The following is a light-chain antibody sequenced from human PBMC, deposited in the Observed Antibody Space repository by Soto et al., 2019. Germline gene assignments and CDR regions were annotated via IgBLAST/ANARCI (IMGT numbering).Light chain of an antibody. CDR3: QQSFTAPIT. CDR1: QSISNH. J-gene: IGKJ5*01. Sequence: DIQMTQSPSSLSASVGDRVTVTCRTSQSISNHLNWYQQKPGEAPKLLIYGSSSLHYGVPPRFSGTGSGSAFTLTISSLQPEDSATYYCQQSFTAPITFGQGTRLEIK. V-gene: IGKV1-39*01. CDR2: GSS.